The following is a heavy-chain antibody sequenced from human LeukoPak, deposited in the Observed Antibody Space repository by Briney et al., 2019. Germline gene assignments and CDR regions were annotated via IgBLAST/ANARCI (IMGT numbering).Heavy chain of an antibody. CDR3: ARSRGLYYYDSSGYYHGYYFDY. Sequence: PSETLSLTCTVSRGSISSYYWSWIRQPPGKGLEWIGYIYYSGSTNYNTSLKSRVTISVDTSKNQFSLTLSSVTAADTAVYYCARSRGLYYYDSSGYYHGYYFDYWGQGTLVTVSS. CDR2: IYYSGST. CDR1: RGSISSYY. D-gene: IGHD3-22*01. V-gene: IGHV4-59*01. J-gene: IGHJ4*02.